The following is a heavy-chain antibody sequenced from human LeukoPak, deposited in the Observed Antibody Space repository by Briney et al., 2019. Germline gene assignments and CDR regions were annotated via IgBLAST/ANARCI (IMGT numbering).Heavy chain of an antibody. D-gene: IGHD7-27*01. CDR2: IYTSGNT. J-gene: IGHJ4*02. CDR1: GGSISSYY. Sequence: PSETLSLTCTVSGGSISSYYWSWIRQPAGKGLEWIGRIYTSGNTNYNPSLKSRVTMSVDMSKNQFSLRLNSVTAADTAVYYCAGDRAGGWHWGGGVEGRNYFDYWGQGTLVTVSS. V-gene: IGHV4-4*07. CDR3: AGDRAGGWHWGGGVEGRNYFDY.